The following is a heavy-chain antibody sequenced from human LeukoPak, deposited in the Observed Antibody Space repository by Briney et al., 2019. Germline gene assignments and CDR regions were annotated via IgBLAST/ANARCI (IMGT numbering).Heavy chain of an antibody. D-gene: IGHD3/OR15-3a*01. J-gene: IGHJ4*02. CDR3: ARGRWTYPPDFDF. V-gene: IGHV3-48*01. Sequence: GGSLRLSCAASGFTFSSYSMNWVRQAPGKGLEWVSYISSSSSTIYYAGSVKGRFTISRDSAKNSLYLHMSSLRAEDTGVYYCARGRWTYPPDFDFWGQGTLVTVSS. CDR2: ISSSSSTI. CDR1: GFTFSSYS.